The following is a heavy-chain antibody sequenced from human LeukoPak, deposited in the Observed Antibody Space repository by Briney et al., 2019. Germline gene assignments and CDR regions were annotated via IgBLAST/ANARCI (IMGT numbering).Heavy chain of an antibody. V-gene: IGHV3-21*01. D-gene: IGHD1-26*01. J-gene: IGHJ4*02. CDR3: ARDYGGATPYYFGY. CDR1: GFTFSIYS. CDR2: ISSSSSHI. Sequence: GGSLRLSCAVSGFTFSIYSMNWVRQAPGKGLEWVSSISSSSSHIYYADSVKGRFTISRDNAKNSLYLQINSLRVEDTAVYYCARDYGGATPYYFGYWGQGTLVTVSS.